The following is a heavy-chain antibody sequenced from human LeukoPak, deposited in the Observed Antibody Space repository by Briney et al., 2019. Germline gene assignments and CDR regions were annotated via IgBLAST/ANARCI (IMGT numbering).Heavy chain of an antibody. V-gene: IGHV4-34*01. CDR2: INHSGST. Sequence: PSETLSLTCAVYGGSFSGNYWSWIRQPPGKGLEWIGEINHSGSTNYNPSLKSRVTISVDTSKNQFSLKLSSVTAPDTAMYYCATSGYSGYDLNSWGQGTLVTVSS. J-gene: IGHJ4*02. CDR1: GGSFSGNY. CDR3: ATSGYSGYDLNS. D-gene: IGHD5-12*01.